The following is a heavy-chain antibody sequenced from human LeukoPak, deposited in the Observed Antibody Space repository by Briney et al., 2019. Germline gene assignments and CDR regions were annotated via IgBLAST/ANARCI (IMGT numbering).Heavy chain of an antibody. J-gene: IGHJ5*02. Sequence: GGSLRLSCAASGFTFSSYAMSWVRQAPGKGLEWVSAISGSGGSTYYADSVKGRFTISRDNSKNTLYLQMNSLRAKDTAVYYCAKDPDIVVVVAAWYNWFDPWGQGTLVTVSS. CDR3: AKDPDIVVVVAAWYNWFDP. CDR1: GFTFSSYA. CDR2: ISGSGGST. D-gene: IGHD2-15*01. V-gene: IGHV3-23*01.